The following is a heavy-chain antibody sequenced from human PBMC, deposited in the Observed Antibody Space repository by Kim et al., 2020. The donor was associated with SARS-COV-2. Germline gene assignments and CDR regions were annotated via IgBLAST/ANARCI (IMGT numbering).Heavy chain of an antibody. V-gene: IGHV3-21*01. CDR2: ISSSSSYI. CDR1: GFTFSSYS. D-gene: IGHD3-10*01. J-gene: IGHJ4*02. CDR3: ARGGSDGSGSYWEDY. Sequence: GGSLRLSCAASGFTFSSYSMNWVRQAPGKGLEWVSSISSSSSYIYYADSVKGRFTISRDNAKNSLYLQMNSLRAEDTAVYYCARGGSDGSGSYWEDYWGQGTLVTVSS.